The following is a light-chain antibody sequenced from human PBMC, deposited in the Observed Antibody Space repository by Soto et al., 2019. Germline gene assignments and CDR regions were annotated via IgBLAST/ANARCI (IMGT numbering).Light chain of an antibody. CDR3: LQYNTYPYT. Sequence: QMAPSPSTLSGSVGDRVTITCRASQTISSRLAWYQQKPGKAPKLLIYKASTLKSGVPSRFSGSGSGTEFTLTISSLQHEDFATYYCLQYNTYPYTFGQGTRWIS. CDR1: QTISSR. V-gene: IGKV1-5*03. J-gene: IGKJ2*01. CDR2: KAS.